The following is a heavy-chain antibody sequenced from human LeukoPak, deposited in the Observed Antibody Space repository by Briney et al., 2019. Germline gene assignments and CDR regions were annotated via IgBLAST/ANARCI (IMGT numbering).Heavy chain of an antibody. CDR2: IDNTGGT. J-gene: IGHJ3*02. CDR3: ARHTLHQGAAGGFDI. CDR1: GGSISAYY. V-gene: IGHV4-59*08. Sequence: KASETLSLTCTVSGGSISAYYWNWIRQPPGKGLEWIGYIDNTGGTTNNPSLKSRVTISVDTSKNQFSLKLSSVTAADTAVYYCARHTLHQGAAGGFDIWGQGTMVTVSS. D-gene: IGHD1-1*01.